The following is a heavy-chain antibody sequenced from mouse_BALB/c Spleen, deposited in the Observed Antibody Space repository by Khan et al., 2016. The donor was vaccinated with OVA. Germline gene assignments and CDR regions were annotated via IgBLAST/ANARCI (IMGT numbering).Heavy chain of an antibody. CDR1: GYTFTDYY. Sequence: QVQLQQSGAELARPGASVKLSCTASGYTFTDYYINWVKQRTGQGLEWIGEISPGSGDTYYNERFMGKATLTADKSSSTAYMQLSSLTSEASAVYFCARRNYFGYTVAYWGRDSGHCLC. V-gene: IGHV1-77*01. CDR2: ISPGSGDT. J-gene: IGHJ3*01. CDR3: ARRNYFGYTVAY. D-gene: IGHD1-2*01.